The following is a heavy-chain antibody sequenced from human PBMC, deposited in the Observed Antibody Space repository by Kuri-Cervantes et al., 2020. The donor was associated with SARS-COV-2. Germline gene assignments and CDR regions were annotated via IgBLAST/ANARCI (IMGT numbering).Heavy chain of an antibody. Sequence: GESLKISCAASGFTFSSYAMSWVRQAPGKGLEWVSVIYSGGSSTYYADSVKGRFTISRDNSRNFLYQQMNSLRPEDMAVYYCVRHKAEACIVAPDWGQGTLVTVSS. V-gene: IGHV3-23*03. CDR1: GFTFSSYA. D-gene: IGHD1-26*01. CDR2: IYSGGSST. CDR3: VRHKAEACIVAPD. J-gene: IGHJ4*02.